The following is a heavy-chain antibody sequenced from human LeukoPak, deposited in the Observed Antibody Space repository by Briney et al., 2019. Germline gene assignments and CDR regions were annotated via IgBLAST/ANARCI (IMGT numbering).Heavy chain of an antibody. CDR2: ISSSSSYI. J-gene: IGHJ4*02. D-gene: IGHD3-22*01. Sequence: GGSLRLSCAASGFTFSSYSMNWVRQAPGKGLEWVSSISSSSSYIYYADSVKGRFTISRDNAKNSLYLQMNSLRAEDTALYYCAKDGRDSSGYYIPTRYWGQGTLVTVSS. V-gene: IGHV3-21*04. CDR3: AKDGRDSSGYYIPTRY. CDR1: GFTFSSYS.